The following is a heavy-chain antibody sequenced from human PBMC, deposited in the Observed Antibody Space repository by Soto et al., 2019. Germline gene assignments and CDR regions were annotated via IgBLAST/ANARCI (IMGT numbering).Heavy chain of an antibody. D-gene: IGHD3-3*01. J-gene: IGHJ4*02. V-gene: IGHV2-5*02. CDR1: GFSLSTSGVG. CDR3: ARKWRGGSPDY. CDR2: IYWDDDK. Sequence: QITLKESGPTLVKPTQTLTLTCTFSGFSLSTSGVGVGWIRQPPGKALEWLALIYWDDDKRYSPSLKSRLTITQDTANNQVVLTMTNMDPVDTSTCYCARKWRGGSPDYWGQGTLVTVSS.